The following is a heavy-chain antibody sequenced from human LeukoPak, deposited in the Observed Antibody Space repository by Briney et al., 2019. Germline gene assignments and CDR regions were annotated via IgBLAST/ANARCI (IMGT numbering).Heavy chain of an antibody. CDR2: INHSGST. V-gene: IGHV4-34*01. D-gene: IGHD6-13*01. CDR3: AGYSSSWYDGYWYFDL. J-gene: IGHJ2*01. Sequence: SETLSLTCAVYGXSFSGYYGSWIRQPPGKGLEWIGEINHSGSTYYNPSLKSRIPISVDTSKNQFSLKLSSVTAADTAVYYCAGYSSSWYDGYWYFDLWGRGTLVTVSS. CDR1: GXSFSGYY.